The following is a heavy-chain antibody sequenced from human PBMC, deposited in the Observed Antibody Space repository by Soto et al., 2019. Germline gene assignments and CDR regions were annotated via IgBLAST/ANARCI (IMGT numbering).Heavy chain of an antibody. D-gene: IGHD3-16*02. CDR1: GYTFTSYG. CDR3: ASTRGGELSSQPQYYFDY. CDR2: ISAYNGNT. V-gene: IGHV1-18*01. Sequence: ASVKVSCKASGYTFTSYGISWVRQAPGQGLEWMGWISAYNGNTNYAQKLQGRVTMTTDTSTSTAYMELRSLRSDDTAVYYCASTRGGELSSQPQYYFDYWGQGTLVTVSS. J-gene: IGHJ4*02.